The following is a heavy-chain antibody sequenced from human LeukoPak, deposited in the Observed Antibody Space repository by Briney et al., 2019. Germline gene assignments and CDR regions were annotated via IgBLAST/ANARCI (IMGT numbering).Heavy chain of an antibody. V-gene: IGHV3-23*01. D-gene: IGHD6-6*01. CDR1: GFTFSSYA. J-gene: IGHJ6*03. Sequence: PGGSLRLSCAASGFTFSSYAMSWVRQAPGKGLEWVSAISGSGGSTYYADSVKGRFTISRDNSKNTLYLQMNSLRAEDMAVYYCAKDLLEYSSSSYYYYYYMDVWGKGTTVTVSS. CDR2: ISGSGGST. CDR3: AKDLLEYSSSSYYYYYYMDV.